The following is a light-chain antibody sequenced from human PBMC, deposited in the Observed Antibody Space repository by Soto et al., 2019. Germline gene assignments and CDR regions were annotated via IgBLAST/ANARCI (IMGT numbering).Light chain of an antibody. CDR1: QGISSY. CDR3: QQYNTLSGT. CDR2: AAS. V-gene: IGKV1-9*01. J-gene: IGKJ1*01. Sequence: DIQLTQSPSCLSASVGDRVTITCRASQGISSYLAWYQQKPGKAPKLLIYAASNLQSGVPSRFRGSRSGTEFTLTVSSLQPDDFASYYCQQYNTLSGTFGQGTKVDIK.